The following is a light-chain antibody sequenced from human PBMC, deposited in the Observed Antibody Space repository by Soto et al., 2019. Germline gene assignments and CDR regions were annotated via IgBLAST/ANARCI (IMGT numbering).Light chain of an antibody. J-gene: IGKJ1*01. CDR3: QQYNSWLWT. CDR2: DAS. CDR1: QSVSRN. V-gene: IGKV3-15*01. Sequence: EIVMTQSPATLSVSPGERATLSCRASQSVSRNVAWYQQKPGQAPRLLIHDASTRATGISVRFSGSGSGTEFTLTISSLQSEYFAVYYCQQYNSWLWTFGQGTKVEIK.